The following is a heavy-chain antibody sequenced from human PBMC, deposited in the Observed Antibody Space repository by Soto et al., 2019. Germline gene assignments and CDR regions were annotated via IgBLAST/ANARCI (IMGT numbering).Heavy chain of an antibody. CDR2: ISAYNGNT. J-gene: IGHJ6*03. Sequence: ASVKVSCKASGYTFTSYGISWVRQAPGQGLEWMGWISAYNGNTNYAQKLQGRVTMTTDTSTSTAYMELRSLRSDDTAVYYCATTEVPNYGDYVSYYYYYMDVWGKGTTVTVSS. V-gene: IGHV1-18*01. CDR1: GYTFTSYG. CDR3: ATTEVPNYGDYVSYYYYYMDV. D-gene: IGHD4-17*01.